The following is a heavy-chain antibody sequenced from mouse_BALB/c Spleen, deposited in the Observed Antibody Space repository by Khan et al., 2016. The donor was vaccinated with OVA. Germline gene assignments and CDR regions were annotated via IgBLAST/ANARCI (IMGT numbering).Heavy chain of an antibody. D-gene: IGHD2-14*01. CDR3: AREGAYYRSDGWFAY. CDR2: INPGSDYT. J-gene: IGHJ3*01. Sequence: VQLKQSGAELARPGASVKMSCKASGYTFTSYTMHWVKQRPGQGLEWIGYINPGSDYTNYNQKFKDKATLTADKSSSTAYKQLRSLTSEDSAVYYCAREGAYYRSDGWFAYWGQGTLVTVSA. V-gene: IGHV1-4*01. CDR1: GYTFTSYT.